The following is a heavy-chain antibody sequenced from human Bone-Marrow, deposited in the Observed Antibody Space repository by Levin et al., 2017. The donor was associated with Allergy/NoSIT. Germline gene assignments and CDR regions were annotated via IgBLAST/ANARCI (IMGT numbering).Heavy chain of an antibody. CDR3: AREGDYGDYNWFDP. J-gene: IGHJ5*02. CDR1: RFTFSGYG. D-gene: IGHD4-17*01. CDR2: IWSDGSYK. Sequence: GGSLRLSCAASRFTFSGYGMHWVRQAPGKGLEWVAVIWSDGSYKYNTDSVKGRFTISRDNSKNTLYLQMNSLRAEDSAVYYCAREGDYGDYNWFDPWGQGTLVTVSS. V-gene: IGHV3-33*01.